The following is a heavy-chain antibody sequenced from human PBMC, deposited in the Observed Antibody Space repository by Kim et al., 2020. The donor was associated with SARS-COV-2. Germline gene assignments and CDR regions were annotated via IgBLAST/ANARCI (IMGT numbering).Heavy chain of an antibody. D-gene: IGHD5-12*01. CDR3: ARGHIVATKAFDI. J-gene: IGHJ3*02. V-gene: IGHV4-39*01. Sequence: YNPSLKSRVTISVDTSKNQFSLKLSSVTAADTAVYYCARGHIVATKAFDIWGQGTMVTVSS.